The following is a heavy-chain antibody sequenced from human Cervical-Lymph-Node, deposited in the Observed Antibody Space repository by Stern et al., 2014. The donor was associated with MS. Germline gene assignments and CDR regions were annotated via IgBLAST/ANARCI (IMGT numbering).Heavy chain of an antibody. CDR1: GGSISSGGYS. CDR3: ARSSTVTPNAFDI. J-gene: IGHJ3*02. V-gene: IGHV4-30-2*01. CDR2: IYHSGST. D-gene: IGHD4-17*01. Sequence: VQLVESGSGLVKPSQTLSLTCAVSGGSISSGGYSWSWIRQPPGKGLEWIGYIYHSGSTYYNPSLKSRVTISVDRSKNQFSLTRSSVTAADTAVYYCARSSTVTPNAFDIWGQGTMVTVSS.